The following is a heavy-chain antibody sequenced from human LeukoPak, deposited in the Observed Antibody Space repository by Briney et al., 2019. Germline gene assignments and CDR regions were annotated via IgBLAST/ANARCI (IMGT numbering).Heavy chain of an antibody. CDR2: ISSSSSYI. D-gene: IGHD5-18*01. CDR1: GFTFSSYS. Sequence: GGSLRLSRAASGFTFSSYSMNWVRQAPGKGLEWVSSISSSSSYIYYADSVKGRFTISRDNAKNSLYLQMNSLRAEDTAVYYCARAPSVQLWLLDYYYYGMDVWGQGTTVTVSS. V-gene: IGHV3-21*01. J-gene: IGHJ6*02. CDR3: ARAPSVQLWLLDYYYYGMDV.